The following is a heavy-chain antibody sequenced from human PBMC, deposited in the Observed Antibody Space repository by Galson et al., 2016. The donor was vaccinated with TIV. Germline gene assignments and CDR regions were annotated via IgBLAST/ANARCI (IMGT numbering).Heavy chain of an antibody. Sequence: SVKVSCQASGYTFTNHVIHWVRQAPGQSLEWMGWIKGENGNTKYSEKFQGRVTFTRDTSATTIYMELRSLRSDDSSVYYCARVYGGADYWYFDSWGQGTLVRVSS. V-gene: IGHV1-3*01. CDR2: IKGENGNT. J-gene: IGHJ4*02. CDR1: GYTFTNHV. D-gene: IGHD4-23*01. CDR3: ARVYGGADYWYFDS.